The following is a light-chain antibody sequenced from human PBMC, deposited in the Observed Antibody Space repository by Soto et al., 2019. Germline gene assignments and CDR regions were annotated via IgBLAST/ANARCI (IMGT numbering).Light chain of an antibody. V-gene: IGLV2-8*01. CDR2: EVT. CDR3: ASYAGTKLFV. J-gene: IGLJ1*01. Sequence: ALTQPPSASGSPGQSLTISCTGTSSDVGFYNFVSWYQQRPGKAPKLVIYEVTKRPSGVPDRFSGSKSGSTASLTVSGLQADDEADYYCASYAGTKLFVFGSGTKVTGL. CDR1: SSDVGFYNF.